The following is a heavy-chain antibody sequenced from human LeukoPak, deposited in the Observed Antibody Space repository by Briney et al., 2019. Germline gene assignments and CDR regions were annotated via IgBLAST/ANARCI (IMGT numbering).Heavy chain of an antibody. D-gene: IGHD3-10*01. CDR3: ARVGSGSFDY. Sequence: SETLSLTCTVSGGSVSSGSYYWSWIRQSPGKGLEWIGYNYYSGSTIYNPSLKSRVTISVDTSKNQFSLNLSSVTAADTAVYYCARVGSGSFDYWGQGTLVTVSS. CDR1: GGSVSSGSYY. CDR2: NYYSGST. J-gene: IGHJ4*02. V-gene: IGHV4-61*01.